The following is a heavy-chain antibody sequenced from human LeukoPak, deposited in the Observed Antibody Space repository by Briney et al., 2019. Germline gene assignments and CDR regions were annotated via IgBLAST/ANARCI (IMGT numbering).Heavy chain of an antibody. V-gene: IGHV3-15*01. D-gene: IGHD2-2*01. CDR3: TTDPRCDQLLPPRGY. J-gene: IGHJ4*02. CDR1: GFTFSNAW. Sequence: GGSLRLSCAASGFTFSNAWMSWVRQAPGKGLEWVGRIKSKTDGGTTDYAAPVKGRFTISRDDTKNTLYLQMNSLKTEDTAVYYCTTDPRCDQLLPPRGYWGQGTLVTVSS. CDR2: IKSKTDGGTT.